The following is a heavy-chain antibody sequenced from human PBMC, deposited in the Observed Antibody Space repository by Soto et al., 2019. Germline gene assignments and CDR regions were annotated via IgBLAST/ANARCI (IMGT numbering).Heavy chain of an antibody. V-gene: IGHV5-51*01. Sequence: GESLKISCEGSGYTFSTSWLACVRQMPWKGLEWMGIIYPDDSGTRYSPSFQGQVTFSADKSIRTAYLQWRSLKASDTAMYYCARQRGKILSRQGPYGMDVWGQGTTVTVSS. CDR3: ARQRGKILSRQGPYGMDV. CDR1: GYTFSTSW. CDR2: IYPDDSGT. J-gene: IGHJ6*01.